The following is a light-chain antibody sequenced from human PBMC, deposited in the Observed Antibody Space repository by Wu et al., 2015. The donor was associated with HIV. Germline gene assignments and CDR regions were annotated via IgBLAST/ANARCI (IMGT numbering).Light chain of an antibody. Sequence: QSPSSLSASTGDRVNITCRASQGISSYLAWYQEKPGKVPKLLINGASTLQSGVPSRFSGSGSGTDFTLTISCLQSEDFATYFCQQYYNYPRTFAQGTKVEI. CDR2: GAS. CDR1: QGISSY. J-gene: IGKJ1*01. V-gene: IGKV1-8*01. CDR3: QQYYNYPRT.